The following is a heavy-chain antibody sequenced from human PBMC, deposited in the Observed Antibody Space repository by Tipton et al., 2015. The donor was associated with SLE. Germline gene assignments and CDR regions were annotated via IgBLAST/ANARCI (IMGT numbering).Heavy chain of an antibody. CDR1: GYSISIGYY. CDR3: ARDGVVLAAHVAFDI. J-gene: IGHJ3*02. D-gene: IGHD2-2*01. Sequence: TLSLTCTVSGYSISIGYYWGWVRQPPGKGLEWIGSIYHDGSTYYNPSLKSRVTISVDMSKNHFSLKLNSVTAADSAVYYCARDGVVLAAHVAFDIWGQGTMVTVSS. CDR2: IYHDGST. V-gene: IGHV4-38-2*02.